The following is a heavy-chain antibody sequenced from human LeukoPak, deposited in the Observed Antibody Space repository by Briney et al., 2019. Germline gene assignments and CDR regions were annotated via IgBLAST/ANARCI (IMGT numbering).Heavy chain of an antibody. Sequence: GGSLRLSCAASGFTFSSYSMNWARQAPGKGLELASSISSSSSYIYYADSVKGRFTISRDNAKNPLYLQMNSLRAEDTAVYYCARAVRGYSGYDYGYWGQGTLVTVSS. CDR1: GFTFSSYS. D-gene: IGHD5-12*01. J-gene: IGHJ4*02. V-gene: IGHV3-21*01. CDR3: ARAVRGYSGYDYGY. CDR2: ISSSSSYI.